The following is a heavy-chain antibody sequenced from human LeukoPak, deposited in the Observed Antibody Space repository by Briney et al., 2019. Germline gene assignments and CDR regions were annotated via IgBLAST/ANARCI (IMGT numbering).Heavy chain of an antibody. CDR2: IGYDGSNR. Sequence: GGSLRLSYVASGFTFSSYGMHWVRQAPGKGLEWVAFIGYDGSNRYYADSVKGRFTISRDNSKNTLYLQMNSLRAEDTAVYYCAPRVVVIAAPFDYWGQGTLVTVSS. V-gene: IGHV3-30*02. CDR1: GFTFSSYG. J-gene: IGHJ4*02. CDR3: APRVVVIAAPFDY. D-gene: IGHD2-21*01.